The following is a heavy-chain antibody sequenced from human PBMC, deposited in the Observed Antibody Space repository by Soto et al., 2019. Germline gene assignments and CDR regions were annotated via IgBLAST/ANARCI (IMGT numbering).Heavy chain of an antibody. J-gene: IGHJ4*02. D-gene: IGHD1-1*01. CDR2: INPKTGDT. CDR3: ASLQLGREKNFDC. Sequence: ASVKVSCKTSGYTFTGYYLNWVRQAPGRGLEWVGWINPKTGDTNNAQKFQGRVTMTTDTSISTGYMELSGLKSDDTAVYYCASLQLGREKNFDCWGQGTRVTVSS. CDR1: GYTFTGYY. V-gene: IGHV1-2*02.